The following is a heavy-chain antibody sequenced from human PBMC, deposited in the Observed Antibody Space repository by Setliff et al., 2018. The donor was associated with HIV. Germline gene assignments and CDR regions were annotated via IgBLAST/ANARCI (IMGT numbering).Heavy chain of an antibody. V-gene: IGHV1-2*02. J-gene: IGHJ6*02. CDR1: GYTFTGYY. CDR2: INPHSGDT. D-gene: IGHD3-3*01. Sequence: WASVKVSCKASGYTFTGYYMHWVRQAPGQGLEWMGWINPHSGDTNYAQKFQDRVTMTRDTSVNIAYMQLSRLRSGDTAVYYCARAPTLFGVEYYYYFGMDVWGQGTTVTVSS. CDR3: ARAPTLFGVEYYYYFGMDV.